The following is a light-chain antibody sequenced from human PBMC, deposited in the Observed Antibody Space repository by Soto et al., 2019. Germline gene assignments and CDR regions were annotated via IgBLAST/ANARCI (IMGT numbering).Light chain of an antibody. V-gene: IGLV1-40*01. CDR3: QSSDSSLSVV. Sequence: QSVLTQPPSVSGAPGQRVTISCTGSSSNIGAGYDVHWYQQLPGTAPKLLIYGNSNRPSGVPDRFSGSKSGTSASLAITGLRAEDEADYYCQSSDSSLSVVFGGGTKLTV. CDR2: GNS. J-gene: IGLJ2*01. CDR1: SSNIGAGYD.